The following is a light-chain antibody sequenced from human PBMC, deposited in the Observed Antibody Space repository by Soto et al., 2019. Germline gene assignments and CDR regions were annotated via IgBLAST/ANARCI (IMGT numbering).Light chain of an antibody. CDR2: EDN. V-gene: IGLV2-23*01. CDR3: CSYAESSTLL. J-gene: IGLJ2*01. CDR1: SSDVGTYNL. Sequence: QSALTQPASVSGSPGQSITISCTGTSSDVGTYNLVSWYQQHPGKAPKLMIYEDNKRPSGVSNRFSGSKSGNTASLTISGLQTEDEADYYCCSYAESSTLLFGGGTKLTVL.